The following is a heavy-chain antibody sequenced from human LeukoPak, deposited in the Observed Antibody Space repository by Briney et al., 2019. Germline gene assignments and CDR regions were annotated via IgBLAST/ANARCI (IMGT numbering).Heavy chain of an antibody. V-gene: IGHV3-48*01. J-gene: IGHJ4*02. CDR2: ISSSSSTI. CDR3: ARWELLRVRAFDY. D-gene: IGHD1-26*01. CDR1: GFTLSSFS. Sequence: PGGSLRLSCAASGFTLSSFSMNWVRQAPGKGLEWVSDISSSSSTIYYADSVKGRFTISRDNSKNTLYLQMNSLRAEDTAVYYCARWELLRVRAFDYWGQGTLVTVSS.